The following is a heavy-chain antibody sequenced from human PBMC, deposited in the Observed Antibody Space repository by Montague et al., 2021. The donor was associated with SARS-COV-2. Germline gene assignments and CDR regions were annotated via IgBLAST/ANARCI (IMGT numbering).Heavy chain of an antibody. J-gene: IGHJ6*02. Sequence: CAISGDSVSGNSATWNWVRQSPSRGLEFLGRTYYRSKWYNDYAXXXGGRGTINPDTSKNQFSLQLNSVTPEDTAIYYCTSGREGNYNVMDVWGQGTTVTVSS. D-gene: IGHD1-1*01. CDR3: TSGREGNYNVMDV. V-gene: IGHV6-1*01. CDR2: TYYRSKWYN. CDR1: GDSVSGNSAT.